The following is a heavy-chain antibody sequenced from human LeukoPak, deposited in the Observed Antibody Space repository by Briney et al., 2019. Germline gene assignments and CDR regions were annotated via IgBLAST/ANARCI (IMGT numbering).Heavy chain of an antibody. Sequence: GASVKVSCKASGYTFTGYYMHWVRQAPGQGLEWMGWINPNSGGTNYAQKFQGRVTMTRDTPISTAYMELSRLRSDDTAVYYCARFEGLGAGTDYYYYMDVWGKGTTVTVSS. CDR1: GYTFTGYY. D-gene: IGHD6-13*01. V-gene: IGHV1-2*02. CDR3: ARFEGLGAGTDYYYYMDV. CDR2: INPNSGGT. J-gene: IGHJ6*03.